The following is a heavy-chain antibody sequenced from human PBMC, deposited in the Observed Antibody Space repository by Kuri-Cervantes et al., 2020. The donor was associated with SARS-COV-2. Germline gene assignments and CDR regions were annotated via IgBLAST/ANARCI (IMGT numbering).Heavy chain of an antibody. D-gene: IGHD6-19*01. Sequence: GESLKISCAASGFAFSTYAVHWVRQAPGKGLEWVAVMSYDGSNKYYADSVKGRFTISRDNFRNTLSLQMSGLRPEDTAIYYCVKVVPLAGSRGHFDYWGQGTLVTVSS. CDR2: MSYDGSNK. V-gene: IGHV3-30*14. CDR1: GFAFSTYA. CDR3: VKVVPLAGSRGHFDY. J-gene: IGHJ4*02.